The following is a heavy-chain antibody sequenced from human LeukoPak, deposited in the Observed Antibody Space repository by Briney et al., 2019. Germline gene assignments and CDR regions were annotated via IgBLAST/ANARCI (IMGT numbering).Heavy chain of an antibody. Sequence: GGSLRLSCAAPGFTFSSYSMNWVRQAPGKGLEWVSSISSSSSYIYYADSVKGRFTISRDNAKNSLYLQMNSLRAEDTAVYYCAREVWSEYSSGYSAFDYWGQGTLVTVSS. J-gene: IGHJ4*02. CDR2: ISSSSSYI. CDR1: GFTFSSYS. D-gene: IGHD3-22*01. V-gene: IGHV3-21*01. CDR3: AREVWSEYSSGYSAFDY.